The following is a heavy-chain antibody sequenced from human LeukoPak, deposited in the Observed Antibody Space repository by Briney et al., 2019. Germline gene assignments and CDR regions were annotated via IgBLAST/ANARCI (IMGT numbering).Heavy chain of an antibody. V-gene: IGHV4-59*13. CDR1: GGSINDYY. Sequence: SETLSLTCIISGGSINDYYWGWIRQPPGKGLEWIGYAHSNGDTDYNPSLRSRVTISLDTSKNQFSLKMNSMTAADTAVYYCARERAAGNPSHFDYWGQGSLVTVSS. J-gene: IGHJ4*02. D-gene: IGHD6-13*01. CDR2: AHSNGDT. CDR3: ARERAAGNPSHFDY.